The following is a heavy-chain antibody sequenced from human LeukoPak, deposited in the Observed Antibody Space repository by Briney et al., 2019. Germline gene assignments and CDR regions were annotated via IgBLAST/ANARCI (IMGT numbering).Heavy chain of an antibody. CDR1: GGSFSGYY. CDR2: INHSGST. Sequence: KPSETLSLTCAVYGGSFSGYYWSWIRQPPGKGLEWIGEINHSGSTNYNPSLKSRVTISVDTSKNQFSLKLSSVTAADTAVYYCARVNGRIAAAGTFYYYYYYMDVWGKGTTVTVSS. V-gene: IGHV4-34*01. J-gene: IGHJ6*03. D-gene: IGHD6-13*01. CDR3: ARVNGRIAAAGTFYYYYYYMDV.